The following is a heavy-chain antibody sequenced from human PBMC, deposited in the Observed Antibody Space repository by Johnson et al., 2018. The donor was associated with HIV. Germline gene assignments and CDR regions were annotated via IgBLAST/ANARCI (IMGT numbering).Heavy chain of an antibody. Sequence: QVQLVESGGGVVQPGRSLRLSCAASGFTVSSNYMSWVRQAPGKGLEWVAVIWYDGSNNYYADSVKGRFTISKDNSRNTLFLHMNSLRADDTAVYYCAIGRGEFPRHALDSWGQGTMVTVP. CDR1: GFTVSSNY. J-gene: IGHJ3*02. V-gene: IGHV3-33*08. CDR3: AIGRGEFPRHALDS. CDR2: IWYDGSNN. D-gene: IGHD3-10*01.